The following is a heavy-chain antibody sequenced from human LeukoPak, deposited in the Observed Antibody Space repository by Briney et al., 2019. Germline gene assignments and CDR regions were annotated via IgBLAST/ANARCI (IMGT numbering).Heavy chain of an antibody. D-gene: IGHD5-12*01. CDR2: IYYSGST. V-gene: IGHV4-61*01. Sequence: SETPSLTRTVSGGSGSSGSYYWSWIRQPPGEGLEWIGYIYYSGSTNYNPSLKSRVTISVDTSKNQFSLKLSSVTAADTAVYYCATGGWLRGDYWGQGTLVTVSS. CDR1: GGSGSSGSYY. CDR3: ATGGWLRGDY. J-gene: IGHJ4*02.